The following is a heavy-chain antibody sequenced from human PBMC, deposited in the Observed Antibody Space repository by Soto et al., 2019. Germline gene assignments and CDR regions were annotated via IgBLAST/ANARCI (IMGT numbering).Heavy chain of an antibody. CDR1: GGSFSGYY. CDR2: INHSGST. D-gene: IGHD3-10*01. Sequence: PSETLSLTCAVYGGSFSGYYWSWIRQPPGKGLEWIGEINHSGSTNYNPSLKSRVTISVDTSKNQFSLKLSSVTAADTAVYYCARGPPHHGSGSYYNKYYFDYWGQGTLVTVSS. J-gene: IGHJ4*02. V-gene: IGHV4-34*01. CDR3: ARGPPHHGSGSYYNKYYFDY.